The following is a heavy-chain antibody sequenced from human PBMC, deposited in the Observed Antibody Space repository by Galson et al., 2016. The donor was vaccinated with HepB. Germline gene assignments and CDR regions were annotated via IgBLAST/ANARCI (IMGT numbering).Heavy chain of an antibody. J-gene: IGHJ4*02. Sequence: SLRLSCAASRFTFSDYHMSWIRQAPGKGLEFVSYISSSGDTIYYADSVKGLFTISRDNTKNSLYLQMNSLRAEDTAVYYCAREAIRGSSRDDFDYWGQGALVTVSS. CDR1: RFTFSDYH. V-gene: IGHV3-11*04. CDR3: AREAIRGSSRDDFDY. D-gene: IGHD2-2*01. CDR2: ISSSGDTI.